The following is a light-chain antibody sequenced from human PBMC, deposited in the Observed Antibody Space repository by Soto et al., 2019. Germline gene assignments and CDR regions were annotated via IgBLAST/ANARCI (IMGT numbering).Light chain of an antibody. CDR1: QSLLHSDGDNY. J-gene: IGKJ3*01. CDR3: MQTLQTPYT. CDR2: LVS. Sequence: DIVMTQSPLSLPVTPGEPASISCKSSQSLLHSDGDNYVEWYVQKAGQSPQLLIYLVSHRASGVPDRLSGSGSGTDFTRKISKVEADDVGVYYCMQTLQTPYTCGTGTKVESK. V-gene: IGKV2-28*01.